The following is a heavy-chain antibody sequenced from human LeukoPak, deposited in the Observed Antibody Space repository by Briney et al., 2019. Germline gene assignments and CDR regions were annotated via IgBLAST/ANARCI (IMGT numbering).Heavy chain of an antibody. CDR2: ISSSGSTI. D-gene: IGHD3-10*01. CDR1: GFTFSSYE. J-gene: IGHJ3*02. CDR3: ARVRGEAFDI. V-gene: IGHV3-48*03. Sequence: GGSLRLSCAASGFTFSSYEMNWVRQAPGEGLEWASYISSSGSTIYYADSLKGRFTISRDNAKNSLYLQMNSLRAEDTAVYYCARVRGEAFDIWGQGTMVTVSS.